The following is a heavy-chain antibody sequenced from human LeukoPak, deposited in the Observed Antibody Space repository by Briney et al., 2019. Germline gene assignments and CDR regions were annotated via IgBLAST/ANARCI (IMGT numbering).Heavy chain of an antibody. Sequence: GESLKISCKGSGYSFTSYWIAWVRQMPGKGLEWMGIIYPGDSVTKYSPSFQGQVTISADKSITTAFLRWSSLKASDTAMYYCASSRIVGATDAFDIWGQGTMVTVSS. V-gene: IGHV5-51*01. CDR3: ASSRIVGATDAFDI. D-gene: IGHD1-26*01. CDR2: IYPGDSVT. J-gene: IGHJ3*02. CDR1: GYSFTSYW.